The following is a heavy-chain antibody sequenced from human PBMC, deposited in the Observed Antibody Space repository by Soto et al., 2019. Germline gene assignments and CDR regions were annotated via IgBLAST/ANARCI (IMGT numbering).Heavy chain of an antibody. V-gene: IGHV1-46*01. CDR1: GYTFTSNW. CDR2: INPSGGST. J-gene: IGHJ5*02. Sequence: ASVKVSCKASGYTFTSNWIHWLRRAPGQGLEWMGIINPSGGSTYYAQKFQGRVTLTRDTSTSTVYTELTSLTSEDTAVYYCARDHSISSSGAWWLDPWGQGTLVTVSS. D-gene: IGHD6-13*01. CDR3: ARDHSISSSGAWWLDP.